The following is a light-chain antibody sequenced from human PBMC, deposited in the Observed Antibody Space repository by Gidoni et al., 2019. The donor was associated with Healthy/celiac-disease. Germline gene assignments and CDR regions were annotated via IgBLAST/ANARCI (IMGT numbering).Light chain of an antibody. J-gene: IGKJ4*01. CDR1: QSVSSY. V-gene: IGKV3-11*01. CDR3: QQRSNWPLT. CDR2: DAS. Sequence: LVFTQSPPTLSLSPGERATLACRASQSVSSYLAWYQQKPGQAPRLLIYDASNRATGIPARFSGSGSGTDFTLTISSLEPEDFAVYYCQQRSNWPLTFGGGTKVEIK.